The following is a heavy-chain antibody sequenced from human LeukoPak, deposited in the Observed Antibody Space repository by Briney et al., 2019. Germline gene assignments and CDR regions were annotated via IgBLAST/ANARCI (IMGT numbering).Heavy chain of an antibody. J-gene: IGHJ5*02. CDR3: AKVYFREFDP. D-gene: IGHD3-9*01. CDR2: IRSEGSNE. CDR1: GFTFSCCD. V-gene: IGHV3-30*02. Sequence: PGGSLRLSCTASGFTFSCCDMQWVRQAPGKGLEWVALIRSEGSNEYYADSVKGRFTISRDNSKNTLYLQINSLRPEDTAVYYCAKVYFREFDPWGQGTLVTASS.